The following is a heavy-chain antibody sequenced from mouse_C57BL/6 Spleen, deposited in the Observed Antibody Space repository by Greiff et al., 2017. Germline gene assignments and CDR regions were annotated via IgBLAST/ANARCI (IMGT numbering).Heavy chain of an antibody. CDR3: ARGIYGNYVYWYFDV. CDR2: IWSGGST. J-gene: IGHJ1*03. Sequence: QVQLQQSGPGLVQPSQSLSITCTVSGFSLTSYGVRWVRQSPGKGLEWLVVIWSGGSTDYNAAFISRLSISKDNSNSQVFFKMNSLQADDTAIYYCARGIYGNYVYWYFDVWGTGTTVTVSS. D-gene: IGHD2-1*01. CDR1: GFSLTSYG. V-gene: IGHV2-2*01.